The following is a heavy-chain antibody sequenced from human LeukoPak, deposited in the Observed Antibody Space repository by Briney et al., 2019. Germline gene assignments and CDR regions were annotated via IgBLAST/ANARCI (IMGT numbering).Heavy chain of an antibody. CDR3: ATGAQQLGE. CDR2: IKQDGSEK. V-gene: IGHV3-7*03. Sequence: GGSLRLSCVASGFTFSGYWMSWVRQAPGKGLEWVANIKQDGSEKYYVDSVKGRFTISRDNAKNSLYLQMNSLRAEDTGMYYFATGAQQLGEWGQGTLVTVS. CDR1: GFTFSGYW. D-gene: IGHD3-16*01. J-gene: IGHJ4*02.